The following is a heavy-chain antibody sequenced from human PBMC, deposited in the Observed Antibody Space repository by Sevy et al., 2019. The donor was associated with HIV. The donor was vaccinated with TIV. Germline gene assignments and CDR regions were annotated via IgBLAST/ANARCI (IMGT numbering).Heavy chain of an antibody. CDR2: IKSKTEGGTA. V-gene: IGHV3-15*01. CDR3: TTGGSLFQH. D-gene: IGHD2-15*01. CDR1: GFTFSNVW. Sequence: GGSLRLSCAASGFTFSNVWMSWVRQAPGKGLEWVGHIKSKTEGGTADYAAPVKGRFTISRDDSKNTRSLQMNSLKTEDTAVYFCTTGGSLFQHWGQGSLVTVSS. J-gene: IGHJ1*01.